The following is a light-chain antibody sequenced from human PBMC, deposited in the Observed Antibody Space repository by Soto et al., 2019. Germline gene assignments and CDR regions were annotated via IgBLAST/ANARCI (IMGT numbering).Light chain of an antibody. CDR2: DAS. V-gene: IGKV1-5*01. J-gene: IGKJ1*01. CDR1: QSMSSW. Sequence: DIQMTQSPSTLSASVGDRVTITCRASQSMSSWLAWYQQKPGKAPKLLIFDASSLESGVPSRFSGSGSGTEFTLTISSLQPDDFATYYCQHYNRWTFGQGTKVEIK. CDR3: QHYNRWT.